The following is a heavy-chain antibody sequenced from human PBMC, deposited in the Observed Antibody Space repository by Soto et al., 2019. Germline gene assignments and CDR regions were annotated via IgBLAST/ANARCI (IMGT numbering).Heavy chain of an antibody. CDR3: TTDHDYYVWGSYRYYY. V-gene: IGHV3-15*07. CDR1: GFTFSNAW. D-gene: IGHD3-16*02. J-gene: IGHJ4*02. CDR2: IKSKTDGGTT. Sequence: EVKLVESGGGVAKPGGSLRLACAASGFTFSNAWMNCVRQAPWKGRASVGRIKSKTDGGTTDYAAPVKGSFTISREHSNNTLLLQMNSLKTEGTAVDYCTTDHDYYVWGSYRYYYRGQGSLVTVCS.